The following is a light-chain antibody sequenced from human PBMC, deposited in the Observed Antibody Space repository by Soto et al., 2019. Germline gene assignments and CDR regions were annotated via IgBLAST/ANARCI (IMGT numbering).Light chain of an antibody. CDR2: GAS. V-gene: IGKV1-39*01. Sequence: DIQMTQSPSSLSASVGDRVTITCRASLPITTYLNWFQQKPGKAPKLLIYGASTLQTGVPSGFNGGGSGTDFTLTISSLQPEDFGTYYCQQNYNSRWTFGQGTEIEI. CDR1: LPITTY. J-gene: IGKJ1*01. CDR3: QQNYNSRWT.